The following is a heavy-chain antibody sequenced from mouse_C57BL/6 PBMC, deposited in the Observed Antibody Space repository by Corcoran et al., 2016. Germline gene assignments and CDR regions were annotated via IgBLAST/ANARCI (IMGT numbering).Heavy chain of an antibody. CDR3: AVITTPDY. CDR2: ISYDGSN. D-gene: IGHD1-1*01. Sequence: DVQLQESGPGLVKPSQSLSLTCSVTGYSITSGYYWNWIRQFPGNKLEWMGYISYDGSNNYNPSLKNRISITRDTSKNQFFLKLNSVTTEDTATYYCAVITTPDYWGQGTTLTVSS. V-gene: IGHV3-6*01. J-gene: IGHJ2*01. CDR1: GYSITSGYY.